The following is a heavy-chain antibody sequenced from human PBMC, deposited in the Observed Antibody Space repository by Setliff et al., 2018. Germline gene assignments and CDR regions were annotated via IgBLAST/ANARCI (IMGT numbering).Heavy chain of an antibody. CDR2: ISYIDDRA. V-gene: IGHV3-64*02. J-gene: IGHJ4*02. CDR3: ATWSGSFSAF. D-gene: IGHD1-26*01. CDR1: GFSFSTTS. Sequence: PGGSLRLSCAASGFSFSTTSMHWVRQGPGKGLEYVAAISYIDDRAYYTDSVRGRFTISRDNSKNTLYLQMGSQRAEDMAVYFCATWSGSFSAFWGQGTLVTVSS.